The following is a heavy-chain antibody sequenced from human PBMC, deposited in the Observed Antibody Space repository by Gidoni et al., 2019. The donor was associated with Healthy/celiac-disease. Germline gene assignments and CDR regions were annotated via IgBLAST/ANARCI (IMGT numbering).Heavy chain of an antibody. CDR1: GFPFGAYA. CDR3: ARAPAAGYSYYFDY. D-gene: IGHD5-18*01. J-gene: IGHJ4*02. Sequence: EVELVEPGGGLVQPGRSLRLPCAASGFPFGAYAMHWVRQAPGKGLEWVSGISWNSGSIGYADSVKGRFTISRDNAKNSLYLQMNSLRAEDTALYYCARAPAAGYSYYFDYWGQGTLVTVSS. V-gene: IGHV3-9*01. CDR2: ISWNSGSI.